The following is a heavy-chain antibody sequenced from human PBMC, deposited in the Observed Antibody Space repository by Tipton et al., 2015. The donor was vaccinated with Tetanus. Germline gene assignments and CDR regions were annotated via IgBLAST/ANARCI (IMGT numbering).Heavy chain of an antibody. D-gene: IGHD3-22*01. J-gene: IGHJ4*02. CDR3: ACGSGYFDSSYHSPLDF. Sequence: TLSLTCAVSSGSIRTTYWSWIRQSPGKGLEWIGFIEYNGITNYHPSLRSRVRISVDSSTGQFSLRLASVTAADTAVYYCACGSGYFDSSYHSPLDFWGRGTLVTVSS. CDR2: IEYNGIT. CDR1: SGSIRTTY. V-gene: IGHV4-59*01.